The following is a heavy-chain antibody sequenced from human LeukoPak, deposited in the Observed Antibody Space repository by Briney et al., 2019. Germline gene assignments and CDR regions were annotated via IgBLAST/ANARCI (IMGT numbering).Heavy chain of an antibody. CDR2: ISSNGGST. V-gene: IGHV3-64*01. CDR3: ARVKSGFDP. Sequence: GGSLRLSCAASGFTFSSYAMHWVRQAPGKGLEYVSAISSNGGSTYYANSVKGRFTISRDNSKNTLYLQMGSLRAEDMAVYYCARVKSGFDPWGQGTLVTVSS. CDR1: GFTFSSYA. J-gene: IGHJ5*02.